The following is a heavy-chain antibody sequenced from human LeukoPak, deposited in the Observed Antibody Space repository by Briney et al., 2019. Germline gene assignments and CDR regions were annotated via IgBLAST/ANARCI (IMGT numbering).Heavy chain of an antibody. Sequence: ASVKVSCKASGGTFSSYAISWVRQAPGQGLEWMGRIIPILGTANYAQKFQGRVTITTDESTSTAYMELSSLRSEDTAVYYCARAGDSSGYYYVGYFDYWGQGTLVTVSS. J-gene: IGHJ4*02. CDR3: ARAGDSSGYYYVGYFDY. CDR2: IIPILGTA. CDR1: GGTFSSYA. V-gene: IGHV1-69*11. D-gene: IGHD3-22*01.